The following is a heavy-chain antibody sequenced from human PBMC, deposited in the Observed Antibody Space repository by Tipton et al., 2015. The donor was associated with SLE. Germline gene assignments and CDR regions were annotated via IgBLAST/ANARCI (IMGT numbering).Heavy chain of an antibody. Sequence: GSLRLSCAASGFSFSEHFIDWVRQASGKGLEWVGRIRSKTNNYATAYAASVKGRFTISREDSKNTAYLQMNSLKIEDTALYYCSSVDPRGWFDPWGQGALVTVSS. V-gene: IGHV3-73*01. CDR1: GFSFSEHF. J-gene: IGHJ5*02. CDR2: IRSKTNNYAT. CDR3: SSVDPRGWFDP. D-gene: IGHD3-10*01.